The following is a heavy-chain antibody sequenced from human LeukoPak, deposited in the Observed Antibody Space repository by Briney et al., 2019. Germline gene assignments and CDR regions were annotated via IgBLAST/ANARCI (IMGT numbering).Heavy chain of an antibody. J-gene: IGHJ6*03. Sequence: GESLKISCKGSGYSFTSYWIGWVRQMPGKGLEWMGIIYPGDSDTRYSPSFQGQVTISADKSISTAYLQWSSLKASATAMYYCARLYCSSTSCLGDYYYYMDVWGKGTTVTVSS. CDR1: GYSFTSYW. CDR2: IYPGDSDT. V-gene: IGHV5-51*01. D-gene: IGHD2-2*01. CDR3: ARLYCSSTSCLGDYYYYMDV.